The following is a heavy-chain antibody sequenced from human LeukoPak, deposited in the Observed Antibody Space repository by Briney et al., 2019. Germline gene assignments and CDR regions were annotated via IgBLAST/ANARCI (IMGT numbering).Heavy chain of an antibody. Sequence: SVKVSCKASEGTLRSHGITWVRQASGQGLEWMGGIIPTFGKVNYAQKFQDRVTFTADGSASTAYMELRRLRSEDTAVYYCAREVGYCSGGSCQTWRYFDYWGQGTLVTVSS. CDR1: EGTLRSHG. J-gene: IGHJ4*02. CDR2: IIPTFGKV. CDR3: AREVGYCSGGSCQTWRYFDY. V-gene: IGHV1-69*13. D-gene: IGHD2-15*01.